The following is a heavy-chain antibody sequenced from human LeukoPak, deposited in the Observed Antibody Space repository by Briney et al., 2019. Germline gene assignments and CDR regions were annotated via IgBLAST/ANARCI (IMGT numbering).Heavy chain of an antibody. CDR2: INHSGST. CDR3: ARGRRVGWFDP. V-gene: IGHV4-34*01. J-gene: IGHJ5*02. CDR1: GGSFSGYY. Sequence: SETLSLTCAVYGGSFSGYYSSWIRQPPGNGLEWIGEINHSGSTNYNPSLKSRVTISVDTSKNQFSLKPCPVTAADTAVYYCARGRRVGWFDPWGQGTLVTVSS.